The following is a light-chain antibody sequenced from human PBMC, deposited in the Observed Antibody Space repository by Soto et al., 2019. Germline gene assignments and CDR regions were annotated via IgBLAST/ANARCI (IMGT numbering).Light chain of an antibody. J-gene: IGLJ1*01. Sequence: QSALTQPPSSSGSPGQSVTISCTGTSSDVGGYNYVSWYQQHPGKVPKLMVYEVNKRPSGVPDRFSGSKSGNTASLTFSGLQAEDEADYYFTSYAGGNNVFGTGTKLTVL. CDR1: SSDVGGYNY. V-gene: IGLV2-8*01. CDR3: TSYAGGNNV. CDR2: EVN.